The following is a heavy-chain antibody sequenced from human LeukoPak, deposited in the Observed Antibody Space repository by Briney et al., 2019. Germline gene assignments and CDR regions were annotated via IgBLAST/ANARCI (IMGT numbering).Heavy chain of an antibody. CDR1: GFTFSTYG. J-gene: IGHJ6*04. CDR2: VSNDGSDK. Sequence: GRSLRLSCAASGFTFSTYGMHWVRQAPGKGLEWVAAVSNDGSDKYYADSVKGRFTISRDNSKNTLYLQVNSLRAEDTAVYYCAKAKYTSSSPNYYYYGMVVWGKGGHVSVSS. D-gene: IGHD6-13*01. V-gene: IGHV3-30*18. CDR3: AKAKYTSSSPNYYYYGMVV.